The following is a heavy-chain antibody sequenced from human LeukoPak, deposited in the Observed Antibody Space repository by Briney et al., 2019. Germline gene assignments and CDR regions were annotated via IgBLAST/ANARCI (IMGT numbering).Heavy chain of an antibody. J-gene: IGHJ6*03. V-gene: IGHV4-39*02. CDR3: ARRPSSGWYADYYMDV. CDR1: GGSITNSNYY. D-gene: IGHD6-19*01. Sequence: PSETLSLTCTASGGSITNSNYYWGWVRQSPGRGLEWLGNIFYNGSPYYNPSLKSRVALSVDTSKNHFSLTLNAVTAADTAVYYCARRPSSGWYADYYMDVWGKGTTVTISS. CDR2: IFYNGSP.